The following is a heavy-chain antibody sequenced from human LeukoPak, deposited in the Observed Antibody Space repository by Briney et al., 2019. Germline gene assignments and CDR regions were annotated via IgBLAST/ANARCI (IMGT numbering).Heavy chain of an antibody. D-gene: IGHD2/OR15-2a*01. CDR1: GGSISGYF. V-gene: IGHV4-59*08. CDR2: IYYTGST. CDR3: ARYTTSTLPNWFDP. J-gene: IGHJ5*02. Sequence: PSETLSLTCTVSGGSISGYFWSWIRQPPGKGLEWIGYIYYTGSTSYNPPLTSRVTISLDTSKNQFSLRLSSVTAADTAIYYCARYTTSTLPNWFDPWGQGTLVTVSS.